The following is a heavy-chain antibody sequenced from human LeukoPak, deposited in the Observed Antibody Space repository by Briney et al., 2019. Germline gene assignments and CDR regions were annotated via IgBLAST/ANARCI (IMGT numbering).Heavy chain of an antibody. V-gene: IGHV4-39*01. J-gene: IGHJ4*02. CDR3: ARGISFFDWKEYYFDY. D-gene: IGHD3/OR15-3a*01. CDR1: GGSISSSSYY. Sequence: PSETLSLTCTVSGGSISSSSYYWGWIRQPPGKGLEWSGSIYYSGSTYYNPSLKSRLTISVDTSKNQFSLKLSSVTAADTAVYYCARGISFFDWKEYYFDYWGQGTLVTVSS. CDR2: IYYSGST.